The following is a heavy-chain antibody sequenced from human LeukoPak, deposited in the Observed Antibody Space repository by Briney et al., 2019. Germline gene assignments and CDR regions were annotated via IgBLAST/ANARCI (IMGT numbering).Heavy chain of an antibody. CDR2: ISAYNGNR. V-gene: IGHV1-18*01. CDR3: ARSPENRGRYWFDP. Sequence: GASVKVSCKSSGYTFTSYGISWVRQAPGQGLEWMGLISAYNGNRNYAQKLQGRVTMTTDTSTSTAYMELRSLRSDDTAVYYCARSPENRGRYWFDPWGQGTLVTVSS. J-gene: IGHJ5*02. D-gene: IGHD3-16*01. CDR1: GYTFTSYG.